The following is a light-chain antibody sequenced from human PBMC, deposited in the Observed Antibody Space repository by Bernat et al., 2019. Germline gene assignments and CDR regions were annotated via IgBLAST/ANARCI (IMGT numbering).Light chain of an antibody. Sequence: QYALTQLASVSGSPGQSVAISCSGTSSDVGGYNLVSWYQQFPGKAPKLIIYEVIKRPSGVSDRFSGTKSGNTASLTISGLQAEDEADYYCCSYACGDRLVFGGGTKLTVL. V-gene: IGLV2-23*02. CDR1: SSDVGGYNL. J-gene: IGLJ3*02. CDR2: EVI. CDR3: CSYACGDRLV.